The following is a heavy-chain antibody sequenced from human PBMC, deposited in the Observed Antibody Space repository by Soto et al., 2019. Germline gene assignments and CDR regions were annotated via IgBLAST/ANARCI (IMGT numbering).Heavy chain of an antibody. CDR2: IIPIFGTA. J-gene: IGHJ5*02. D-gene: IGHD6-13*01. Sequence: GASVKVSCKASGGTFSSYAISWVRQAPGQGLEWMGGIIPIFGTANYAQKFQGRVTITADESTSTAYMELSSLRSEDTAVYYCASLEGSSWHTNWSDPWGQGTLVTVSS. CDR1: GGTFSSYA. CDR3: ASLEGSSWHTNWSDP. V-gene: IGHV1-69*13.